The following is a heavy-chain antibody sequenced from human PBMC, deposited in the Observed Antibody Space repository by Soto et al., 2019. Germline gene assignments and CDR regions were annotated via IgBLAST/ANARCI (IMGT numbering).Heavy chain of an antibody. CDR1: GFTFSSYG. CDR3: ARVSGLGTAELGVDY. V-gene: IGHV3-33*01. D-gene: IGHD3-16*01. J-gene: IGHJ4*02. CDR2: IWDDGGNK. Sequence: QVQLVESGGGVVQPGRSLRLSCAASGFTFSSYGIHWVRQAPGNGLEWVAAIWDDGGNKYYTDSVKGRFTISRDNSKNTVYLQMNNLRAEDTAVYYCARVSGLGTAELGVDYWGQGTLVIVSS.